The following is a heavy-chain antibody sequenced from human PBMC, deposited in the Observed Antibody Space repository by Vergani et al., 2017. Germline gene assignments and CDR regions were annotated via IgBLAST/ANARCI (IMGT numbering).Heavy chain of an antibody. CDR1: GITFKNAW. CDR3: YYDFWAGYESGDL. Sequence: EVQVVESGGGLIKPGGSLRLSCVVSGITFKNAWINWVRQAPGKGLEWIGRIRDKTYNYATAYAVSVKGRFIISRDDSKKTAYLQMNRLTIEDTAVYYCYYDFWAGYESGDLWGQGILVTVSS. D-gene: IGHD3-3*01. CDR2: IRDKTYNYAT. V-gene: IGHV3-73*01. J-gene: IGHJ5*02.